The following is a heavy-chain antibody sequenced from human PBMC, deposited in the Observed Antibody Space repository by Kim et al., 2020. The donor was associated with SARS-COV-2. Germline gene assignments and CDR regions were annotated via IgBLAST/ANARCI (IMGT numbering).Heavy chain of an antibody. CDR3: ARDDSLEGFDY. V-gene: IGHV4-31*03. Sequence: SETLSLTCTVSGDSITSGGYYWNWIRQQPGKGLEWIGSIYYGGNTHYIPSLKSWLTISVDTSKNHFSLNLNSATAADTAVYYCARDDSLEGFDYWGQGILVTVSA. D-gene: IGHD1-1*01. CDR1: GDSITSGGYY. J-gene: IGHJ4*02. CDR2: IYYGGNT.